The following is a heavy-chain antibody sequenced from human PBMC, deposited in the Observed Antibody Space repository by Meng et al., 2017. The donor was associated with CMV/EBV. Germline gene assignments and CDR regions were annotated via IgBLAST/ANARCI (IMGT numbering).Heavy chain of an antibody. V-gene: IGHV4-34*01. Sequence: QVQLQQWGARLLEPSGTLSLTCAGYGGSFSGYYWSWIRQPPGKGLEWIGEINHSGSTNYNPSLKSRVTISVDTSKNQFSLKLSSVTAADTAVYYCARGGNWFDPWGQGTLVTVSS. CDR3: ARGGNWFDP. CDR1: GGSFSGYY. CDR2: INHSGST. J-gene: IGHJ5*02.